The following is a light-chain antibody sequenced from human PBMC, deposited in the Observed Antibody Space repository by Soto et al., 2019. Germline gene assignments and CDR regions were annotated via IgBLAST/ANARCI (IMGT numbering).Light chain of an antibody. V-gene: IGKV1-5*01. CDR1: QSISSW. Sequence: DIQMTQSPSTLSASVGDRVTITCRASQSISSWLAWYQQKPGKAPKLLIYDASSLESGVPSRFSGSGSGTEFTLTIRILQPDDFATYYCQQYNSYSLFTFGPGTKVDIK. CDR3: QQYNSYSLFT. J-gene: IGKJ3*01. CDR2: DAS.